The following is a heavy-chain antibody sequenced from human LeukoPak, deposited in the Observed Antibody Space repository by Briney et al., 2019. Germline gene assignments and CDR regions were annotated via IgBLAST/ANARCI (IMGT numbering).Heavy chain of an antibody. Sequence: GGSLRLSCATSGFIFSGYYMSWIRQAPGKGLEWVSYISGSGNDISYADSVKGRFTISRDNAKGSLYLQMNSLRAADTAVYYCGTHAGKTGSDDWGQGTLVTVSS. CDR3: GTHAGKTGSDD. CDR2: ISGSGNDI. D-gene: IGHD3-9*01. J-gene: IGHJ4*02. CDR1: GFIFSGYY. V-gene: IGHV3-11*01.